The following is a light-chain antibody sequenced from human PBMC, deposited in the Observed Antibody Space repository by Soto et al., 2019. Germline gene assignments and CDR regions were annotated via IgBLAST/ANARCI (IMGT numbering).Light chain of an antibody. J-gene: IGLJ2*01. CDR2: LNSDGSH. Sequence: QSVLTQSPSASASLGASGKLTCTLRSGHSSYAIAWHQQQPEKGPRYLMKLNSDGSHSKGDGIPDRFSGSSSGAERYLTISSLQSEDEADYYCQTWGTGIHVVFGGGTKLTVL. CDR3: QTWGTGIHVV. V-gene: IGLV4-69*01. CDR1: SGHSSYA.